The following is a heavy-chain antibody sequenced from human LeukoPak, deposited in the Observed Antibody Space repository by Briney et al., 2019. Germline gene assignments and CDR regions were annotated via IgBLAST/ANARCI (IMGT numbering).Heavy chain of an antibody. CDR1: GGSISSYY. J-gene: IGHJ6*02. CDR3: ARGGRDGYNGMDV. Sequence: PSETLSLTCTVSGGSISSYYWSWIRQPPGKGLEWIGYIYYTGSTKYNASLKSRVTISLDTSKKQFSLKLSSVTAADTAVYYCARGGRDGYNGMDVWGQGTTVTVSS. V-gene: IGHV4-59*08. CDR2: IYYTGST. D-gene: IGHD5-24*01.